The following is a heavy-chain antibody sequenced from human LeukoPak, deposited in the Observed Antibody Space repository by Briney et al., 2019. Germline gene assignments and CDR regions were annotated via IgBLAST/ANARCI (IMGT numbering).Heavy chain of an antibody. J-gene: IGHJ4*02. CDR1: GFTFSSYA. Sequence: PGRSLRVSSADSGFTFSSYAMHWVRPAPGKGLESVAVISYDGSSKYYADSVKSRFTISRDNSKNTLYLQMNSLRSEDTAVYYCAREVYDSSGYYSHWGQGTLVTVSS. D-gene: IGHD3-22*01. V-gene: IGHV3-30-3*01. CDR2: ISYDGSSK. CDR3: AREVYDSSGYYSH.